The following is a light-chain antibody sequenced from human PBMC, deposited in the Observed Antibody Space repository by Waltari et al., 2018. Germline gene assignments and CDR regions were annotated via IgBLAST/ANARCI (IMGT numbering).Light chain of an antibody. CDR1: SSDVGGYNY. J-gene: IGLJ1*01. CDR2: EVS. CDR3: SSYAGSNTPYV. V-gene: IGLV2-8*01. Sequence: QSALTPPPSASGSPGQSVPISCTGTSSDVGGYNYVSWYQQHPGKAPKLLNYEVSKRPSGVPDRFSGSKSGNTASLTVSGLQAEDEADYYCSSYAGSNTPYVFGTGTKVTVL.